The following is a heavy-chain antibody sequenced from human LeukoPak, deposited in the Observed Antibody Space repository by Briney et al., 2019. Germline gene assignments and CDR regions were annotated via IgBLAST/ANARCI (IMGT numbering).Heavy chain of an antibody. D-gene: IGHD5-12*01. Sequence: SETLSLTCTVSGGSISSGSYYWSWIRQPAGKGLEWIGRIYTSGSTNYNPSLKSRVTISVDTSKNQFSLKLSSVTAADTAVYYCARDQNGYSGYDEDTYYYYYMDVWGKGTTVTISS. CDR2: IYTSGST. CDR1: GGSISSGSYY. J-gene: IGHJ6*03. V-gene: IGHV4-61*02. CDR3: ARDQNGYSGYDEDTYYYYYMDV.